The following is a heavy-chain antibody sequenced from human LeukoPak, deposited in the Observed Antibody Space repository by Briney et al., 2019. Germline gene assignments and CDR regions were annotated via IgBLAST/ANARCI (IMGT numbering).Heavy chain of an antibody. D-gene: IGHD1-26*01. J-gene: IGHJ4*02. V-gene: IGHV3-30-3*01. CDR1: GFTFRNYV. Sequence: PGGSLRLSCAASGFTFRNYVIHWVRQAPGKGLEWVAVTSSDLNVKLYADSVKGRFTISRDNAKNSLYLQMNSLRAEDTAVYYCARRGSYFDYWGQGTLVTVSS. CDR2: TSSDLNVK. CDR3: ARRGSYFDY.